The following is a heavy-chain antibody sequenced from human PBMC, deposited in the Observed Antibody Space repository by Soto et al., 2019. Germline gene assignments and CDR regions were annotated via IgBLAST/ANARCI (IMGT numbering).Heavy chain of an antibody. Sequence: GGSLRHSCSAAGFTLSRSWMHCVRQAPGKGLVWVSRINSDGSSTSYADSVKGRFTISRDNAKNTLYLQMNSLRAEDTAVYYCARVAPDYYYYYGMDVWGQGTTVTVSS. V-gene: IGHV3-74*01. CDR2: INSDGSST. D-gene: IGHD5-12*01. CDR1: GFTLSRSW. CDR3: ARVAPDYYYYYGMDV. J-gene: IGHJ6*02.